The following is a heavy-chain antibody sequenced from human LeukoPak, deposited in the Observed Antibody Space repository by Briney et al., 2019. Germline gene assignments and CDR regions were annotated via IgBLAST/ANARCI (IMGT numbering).Heavy chain of an antibody. J-gene: IGHJ5*02. CDR3: ARSRTYSSGWYEGLNWFDP. CDR1: GGTFSSYA. V-gene: IGHV1-69*13. CDR2: IIPIFGTA. D-gene: IGHD6-19*01. Sequence: ASVKVSCKASGGTFSSYAISWVRQAPGQGLEWMGGIIPIFGTANYAQKFQGRVTITADESTSTAYMELSSLRSEDTAVYYCARSRTYSSGWYEGLNWFDPWGQGTLVTVSS.